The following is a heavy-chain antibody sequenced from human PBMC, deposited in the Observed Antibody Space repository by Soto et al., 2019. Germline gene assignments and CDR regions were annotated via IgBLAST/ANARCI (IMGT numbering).Heavy chain of an antibody. Sequence: SETLSLTCAVYGGSFSAYYWTWIRQPPGTGLEWIGEINHSGSTNYNPSLKSRVTISVDTSKNQFSQKLTSVTAADTAVYYCARDKITGLFDYWGQGTLVTVSS. CDR3: ARDKITGLFDY. V-gene: IGHV4-34*01. CDR1: GGSFSAYY. CDR2: INHSGST. J-gene: IGHJ4*02. D-gene: IGHD2-8*02.